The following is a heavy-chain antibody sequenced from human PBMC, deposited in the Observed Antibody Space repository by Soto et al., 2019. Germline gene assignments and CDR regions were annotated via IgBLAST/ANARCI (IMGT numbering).Heavy chain of an antibody. CDR2: IYSSGTT. V-gene: IGHV4-4*07. D-gene: IGHD3-3*01. Sequence: QVHLQESGPGLVKPSETLSLTCTVSGGAMNTYYWTWIRQPAGKGLEWIGRIYSSGTTKFNPSLQSRVTMSLDTSNNQFSLRLTSVPAADTAVYYCARGQRFSDWFDPWGQGTLVTVSS. CDR3: ARGQRFSDWFDP. J-gene: IGHJ5*02. CDR1: GGAMNTYY.